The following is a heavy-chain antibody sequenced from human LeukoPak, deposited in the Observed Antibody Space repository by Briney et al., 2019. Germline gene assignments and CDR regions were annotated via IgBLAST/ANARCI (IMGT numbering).Heavy chain of an antibody. CDR1: GYTSTSYY. CDR2: ISAYNGNT. V-gene: IGHV1-18*04. D-gene: IGHD3-16*02. J-gene: IGHJ4*02. Sequence: GASVKVSCKASGYTSTSYYMHWVRQAPGQGLEWMGRISAYNGNTNYAQKLQGRVTMTTDTSTSTAYMELRSLRSDDTAAYYCARDRVLGRLGELSFFDYWGQGTLVTVSS. CDR3: ARDRVLGRLGELSFFDY.